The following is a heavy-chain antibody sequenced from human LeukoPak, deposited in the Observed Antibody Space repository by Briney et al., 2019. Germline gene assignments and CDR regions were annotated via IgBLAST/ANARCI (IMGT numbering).Heavy chain of an antibody. CDR3: ARDKNLGDCGSRSCYGVWPFDI. CDR2: TIPFLGAT. CDR1: GGTFSSDP. J-gene: IGHJ3*02. Sequence: SVKVSCKASGGTFSSDPITWVRQAPGQGLEWMGGTIPFLGATTYAQRFQGRISITTDESTTTAYMELSSLRSDDTAVYYCARDKNLGDCGSRSCYGVWPFDIWGQGTMVTVSS. V-gene: IGHV1-69*05. D-gene: IGHD2-2*01.